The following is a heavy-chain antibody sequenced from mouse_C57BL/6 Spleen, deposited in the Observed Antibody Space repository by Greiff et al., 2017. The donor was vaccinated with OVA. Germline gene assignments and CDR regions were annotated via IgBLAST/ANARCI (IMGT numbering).Heavy chain of an antibody. CDR2: INPGSGGT. V-gene: IGHV1-54*01. CDR1: GYAFTNYL. Sequence: VQLVESGAELVRPGTSVKVSCKASGYAFTNYLIEWVKQRPGQGLEWIGVINPGSGGTNYNEKFKGKATLTADKSSSTAYMQRSSLTSEDSAVYVCARAGPDGFAYWGQGTLVTVSA. D-gene: IGHD3-3*01. J-gene: IGHJ3*01. CDR3: ARAGPDGFAY.